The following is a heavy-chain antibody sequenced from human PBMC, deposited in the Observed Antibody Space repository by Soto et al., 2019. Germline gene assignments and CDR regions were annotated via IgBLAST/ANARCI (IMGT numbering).Heavy chain of an antibody. V-gene: IGHV4-30-2*01. Sequence: SETLSLTCAVSGGSISSGGYSWSWIRRPPGKGLEWIGYIYHSGSTYYTPSLKSRVTISVDRSKNQFSLKLSSVTAADTAVYYCARGYCSGGSCYSQPNWFDPWGQGTLVTVSS. CDR2: IYHSGST. CDR1: GGSISSGGYS. J-gene: IGHJ5*02. D-gene: IGHD2-15*01. CDR3: ARGYCSGGSCYSQPNWFDP.